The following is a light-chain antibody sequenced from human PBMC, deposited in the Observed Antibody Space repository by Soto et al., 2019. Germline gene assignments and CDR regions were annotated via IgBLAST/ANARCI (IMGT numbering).Light chain of an antibody. V-gene: IGKV1-39*01. Sequence: DIQMTQSPSTLSGSVGDRVTITCRASQSISRWLAWYQQKPGRAPKLLIYAASNLQSGVPSRFSGSGSGTDFTLTISSLQPEDFATYFCQQSYSTPPWTFGQGTKVDNK. CDR2: AAS. CDR3: QQSYSTPPWT. J-gene: IGKJ1*01. CDR1: QSISRW.